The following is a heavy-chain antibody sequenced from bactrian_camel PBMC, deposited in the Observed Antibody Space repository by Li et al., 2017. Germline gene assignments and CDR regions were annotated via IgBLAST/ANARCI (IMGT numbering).Heavy chain of an antibody. CDR2: VDGSGST. J-gene: IGHJ4*01. CDR1: GFSFSDYW. V-gene: IGHV3S1*01. D-gene: IGHD6*01. Sequence: VQPVESGGGVVEPGQSLRLSCVASGFSFSDYWMSWVRQVPGSELEWVANVDGSGSTYYPDSTKGQFAISRDNAKNTVYLQLKSAKIEDTAMYYCAKGSQYGGASWPRGPGTQVTVS.